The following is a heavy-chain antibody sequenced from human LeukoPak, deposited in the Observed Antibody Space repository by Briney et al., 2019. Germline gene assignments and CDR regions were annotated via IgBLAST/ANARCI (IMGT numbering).Heavy chain of an antibody. CDR1: GFTVSSNY. D-gene: IGHD5-18*01. V-gene: IGHV3-66*01. J-gene: IGHJ4*02. CDR2: IYSGGST. CDR3: ARVSWYSCGYDY. Sequence: PGGSLRLSCAASGFTVSSNYMSWVRQAPGKGLEWVSVIYSGGSTYYADSVKGRFTISRDNSKNTLYLQMNSLRAEDTAVYYCARVSWYSCGYDYWGQGTLVTVSS.